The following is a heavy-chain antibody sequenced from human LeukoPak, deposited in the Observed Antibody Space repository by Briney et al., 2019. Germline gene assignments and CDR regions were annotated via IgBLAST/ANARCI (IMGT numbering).Heavy chain of an antibody. CDR2: ISAYNGDT. CDR3: ARDNPYYYLY. D-gene: IGHD3-22*01. V-gene: IGHV1-18*01. J-gene: IGHJ4*02. Sequence: ASVKVSCKASGYTFTNYGISWLRQAPGQGLEWMGWISAYNGDTKYLQNLQGRVTITTDTSTSTAYMELRSLRSDDTAVYYCARDNPYYYLYWGQGTLVTVSS. CDR1: GYTFTNYG.